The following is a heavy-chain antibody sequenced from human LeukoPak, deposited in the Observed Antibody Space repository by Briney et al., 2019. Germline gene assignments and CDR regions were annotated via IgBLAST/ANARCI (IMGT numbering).Heavy chain of an antibody. D-gene: IGHD3-3*01. CDR3: ARDPPPRYDFWSGYYRDAFDI. V-gene: IGHV4-4*07. CDR2: IYTSGST. CDR1: GGSISSYY. Sequence: KPSETLSLTCTVSGGSISSYYWSWIRQPAGKGLEWIGRIYTSGSTNYNPSLKSRVTMSVDTSKNQFSLKLSSVTAADTAVYYRARDPPPRYDFWSGYYRDAFDIWGQGTMVTVSS. J-gene: IGHJ3*02.